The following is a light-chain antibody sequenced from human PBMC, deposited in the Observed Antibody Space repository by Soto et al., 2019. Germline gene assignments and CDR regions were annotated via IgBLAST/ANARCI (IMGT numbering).Light chain of an antibody. Sequence: EIVMTQSPATLSVSPGERATLSCRASQSVSSILAWYQHNPGQAPRLLINGASTRAIGIPARFSGSGSGTEFTLTISSLQSEDSAVYYCQQYNTWPRTFGQGTKVDIK. J-gene: IGKJ1*01. CDR1: QSVSSI. CDR3: QQYNTWPRT. V-gene: IGKV3-15*01. CDR2: GAS.